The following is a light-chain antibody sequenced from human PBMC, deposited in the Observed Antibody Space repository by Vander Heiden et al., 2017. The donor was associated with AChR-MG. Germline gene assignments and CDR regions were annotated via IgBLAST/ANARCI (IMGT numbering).Light chain of an antibody. CDR3: QKYNSAPRT. CDR2: AAS. J-gene: IGKJ1*01. CDR1: QGISNY. V-gene: IGKV1-27*01. Sequence: DIQMTQSPSSLSASVGDRVTITCCASQGISNYLAWYQQKPGKVPKLLIYAASTLQSGVPSRFSGSGSGTDFTLTISSLQPEDVATYYCQKYNSAPRTFGQGTKVEIK.